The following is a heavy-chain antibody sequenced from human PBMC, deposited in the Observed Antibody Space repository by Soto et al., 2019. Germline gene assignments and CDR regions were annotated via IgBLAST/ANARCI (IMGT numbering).Heavy chain of an antibody. CDR3: AVPQEGTTHRFDC. V-gene: IGHV4-30-4*01. Sequence: QVQLQESGPGLVKPSQTLSLSCTVSGGSISSGDYYWSWIRQPPGKGLEWIGYIFYSGSTYYNPSLQRRVTISIGTSTSQFSLTLSSVTAAETAVYYCAVPQEGTTHRFDCWGQGTLVTVSS. D-gene: IGHD1-1*01. J-gene: IGHJ4*02. CDR2: IFYSGST. CDR1: GGSISSGDYY.